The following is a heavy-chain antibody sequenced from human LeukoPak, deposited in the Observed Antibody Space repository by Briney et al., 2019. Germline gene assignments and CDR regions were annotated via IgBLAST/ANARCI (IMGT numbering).Heavy chain of an antibody. V-gene: IGHV4-59*01. CDR3: ARLRYYYDSSGYYRYFDC. CDR2: IYYSGST. Sequence: SETLSLTCTVSGGSISSYYWSWIRQPPGKGLEWIGYIYYSGSTNYNPSLKSRVTISVDTSKNQFSLKLSSVTAADTAVYYCARLRYYYDSSGYYRYFDCWGQGTLVTVSS. CDR1: GGSISSYY. J-gene: IGHJ4*02. D-gene: IGHD3-22*01.